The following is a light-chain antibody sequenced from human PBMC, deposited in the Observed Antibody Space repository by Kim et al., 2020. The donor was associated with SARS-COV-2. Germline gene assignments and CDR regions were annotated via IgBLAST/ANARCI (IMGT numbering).Light chain of an antibody. CDR1: QNINSW. V-gene: IGKV1-5*03. CDR3: QQYKTYPWT. CDR2: KAS. Sequence: AAVGDRVTITCRASQNINSWLAWYQQKPGKAPNLLIYKASSLESGVPSRFSGSGSGTEFTLTISSLQPDDFATYYCQQYKTYPWTFGQGTKVDIK. J-gene: IGKJ1*01.